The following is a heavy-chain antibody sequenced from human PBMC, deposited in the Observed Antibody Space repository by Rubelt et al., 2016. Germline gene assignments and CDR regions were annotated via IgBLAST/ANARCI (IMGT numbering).Heavy chain of an antibody. CDR3: AGGLEVVVAATPSAYYYYYMDV. J-gene: IGHJ6*03. V-gene: IGHV4-39*07. D-gene: IGHD2-15*01. CDR1: GGSISSSSYY. CDR2: IFYSGST. Sequence: QLQLQESGPGLVKPSETLSLTCPVSGGSISSSSYYWGWIRQPPGKGLEWIGGIFYSGSTYYKPSPKSRVTISVVTSKNQFALKLRSVTGADTAVYYCAGGLEVVVAATPSAYYYYYMDVWGKGTTVTVS.